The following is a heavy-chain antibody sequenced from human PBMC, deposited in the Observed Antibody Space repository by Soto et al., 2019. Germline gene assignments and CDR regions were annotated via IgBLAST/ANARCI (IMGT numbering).Heavy chain of an antibody. D-gene: IGHD3-22*01. V-gene: IGHV3-30-3*01. CDR2: ISYDGSNK. CDR3: ATPRSRLKTADSRLDY. J-gene: IGHJ4*02. Sequence: PGGSLRLSCAASGFTFSSYAMHWVRQAPGKGLEWVAVISYDGSNKYYADSVKGRFTISRDNSKNTLYLQMNSLRAEDTAVYYCATPRSRLKTADSRLDYWGQGTLVTVSS. CDR1: GFTFSSYA.